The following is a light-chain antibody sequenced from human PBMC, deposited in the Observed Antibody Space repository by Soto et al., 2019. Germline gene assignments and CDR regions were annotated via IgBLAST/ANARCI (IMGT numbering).Light chain of an antibody. CDR1: SSNIGTNY. J-gene: IGLJ2*01. CDR2: SDT. Sequence: QSVLTQPPSASGTPGQRGTISCSGSSSNIGTNYVYWYQHLPGTAPKLLIYSDTQRPSGVPDRFSGSKTGTSASLAIRGLRSEDEADYYCAAWDDSLSGHVIFGGGTQVTVL. V-gene: IGLV1-47*02. CDR3: AAWDDSLSGHVI.